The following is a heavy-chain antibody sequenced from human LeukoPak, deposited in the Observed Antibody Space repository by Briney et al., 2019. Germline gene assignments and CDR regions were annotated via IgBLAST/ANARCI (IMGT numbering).Heavy chain of an antibody. CDR2: IYYSGST. CDR3: ARDVRYYYESDGYYFDY. V-gene: IGHV4-59*01. CDR1: PGSIISYY. J-gene: IGHJ4*02. Sequence: PSETLSLTCSVPPGSIISYYWSWIRQPPGKGLEWVGSIYYSGSTDYNPSLTSRVIMSLDTSRHQVSLKLTSVTAADTAIYYCARDVRYYYESDGYYFDYWGQGTRVTVSS. D-gene: IGHD3-22*01.